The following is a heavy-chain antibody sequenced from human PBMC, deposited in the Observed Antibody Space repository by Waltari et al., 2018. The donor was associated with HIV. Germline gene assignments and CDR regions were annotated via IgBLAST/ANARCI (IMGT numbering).Heavy chain of an antibody. J-gene: IGHJ4*02. CDR3: ERQGGLEYYGSGGYSFYFAL. Sequence: HLQESGPGLLKPSETLSLPCSVSGDSITRSNFYWAWVRQSPGRGLEWIGSFYHSGNTYSNPSLKSRLTMSVDMSKNLFSLDLTTVTAADTAIYFCERQGGLEYYGSGGYSFYFALWGQGTLVAVSS. D-gene: IGHD3-22*01. V-gene: IGHV4-39*01. CDR2: FYHSGNT. CDR1: GDSITRSNFY.